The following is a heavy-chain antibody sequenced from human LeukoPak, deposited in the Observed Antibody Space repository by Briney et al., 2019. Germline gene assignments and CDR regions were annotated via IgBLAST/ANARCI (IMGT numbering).Heavy chain of an antibody. V-gene: IGHV3-74*01. CDR1: GFIFSTYW. Sequence: GGSLRLSCAASGFIFSTYWMYWVRQAPGKGLVWVSRIKSDGSTNYADSVKGRFTISRDNANNTLSLQMNSLRPEDTGVYYCARAPSEIGGYYPEYFRHWGQGPLVTVSS. CDR2: IKSDGST. J-gene: IGHJ1*01. CDR3: ARAPSEIGGYYPEYFRH. D-gene: IGHD3-22*01.